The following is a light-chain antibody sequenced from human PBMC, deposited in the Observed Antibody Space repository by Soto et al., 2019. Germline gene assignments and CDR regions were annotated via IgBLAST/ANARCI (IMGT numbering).Light chain of an antibody. Sequence: INMTEAPSTLSASLGDIVTITCRASQSISSWLAWYQQKPGKAPKLLIYKASSLESGVPSRFSRSGSGTEFTLTISSLQPDDFATYYCQQYNSYPITFGHGTPLEIK. V-gene: IGKV1-5*03. CDR3: QQYNSYPIT. CDR2: KAS. CDR1: QSISSW. J-gene: IGKJ5*01.